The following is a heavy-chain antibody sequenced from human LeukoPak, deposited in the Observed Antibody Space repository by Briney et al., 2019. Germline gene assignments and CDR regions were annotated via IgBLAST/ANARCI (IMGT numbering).Heavy chain of an antibody. CDR3: ASGSGSYRTPYYYMDV. CDR2: IYSGGST. CDR1: GFTVSSNY. Sequence: GGSLRLSCAASGFTVSSNYMSWVRQAPGEGLEWVSVIYSGGSTYYADSVKGRFTISRDNSKNTLYLQMNSLRAEDTAVYYCASGSGSYRTPYYYMDVSGTGTTVTVSS. D-gene: IGHD3-10*01. J-gene: IGHJ6*03. V-gene: IGHV3-53*01.